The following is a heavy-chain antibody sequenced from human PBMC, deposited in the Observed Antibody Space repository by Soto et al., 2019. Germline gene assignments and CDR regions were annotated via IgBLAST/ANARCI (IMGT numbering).Heavy chain of an antibody. V-gene: IGHV5-10-1*01. Sequence: RGESLKISCKGSGYSFTSYWISWVRQMPGKGLEWMGRIDPSDSYTNYSPSFQGHVTISADKSISTAYLQWSSLKASDTAMYYCAIPSDYDSSGYYPLGAFDIWGQGTMVTVSS. J-gene: IGHJ3*02. CDR1: GYSFTSYW. CDR2: IDPSDSYT. D-gene: IGHD3-22*01. CDR3: AIPSDYDSSGYYPLGAFDI.